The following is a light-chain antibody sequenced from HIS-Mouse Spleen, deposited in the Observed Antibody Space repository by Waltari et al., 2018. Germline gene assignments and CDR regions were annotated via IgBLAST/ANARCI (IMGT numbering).Light chain of an antibody. V-gene: IGLV2-14*03. CDR3: SSYTSSSFNVV. J-gene: IGLJ2*01. Sequence: QSALTQPASVSGSPGQSITIPCTVTSSDVGGYNYVSWYQQHPGKAPKLMIYDVSNRPSGVSNRFSGSKSGNTASLTISGLQAEDEADYYCSSYTSSSFNVVFGGGTKLTVL. CDR1: SSDVGGYNY. CDR2: DVS.